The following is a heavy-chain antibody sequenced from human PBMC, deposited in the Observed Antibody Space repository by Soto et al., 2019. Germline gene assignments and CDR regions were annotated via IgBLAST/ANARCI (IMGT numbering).Heavy chain of an antibody. D-gene: IGHD4-17*01. CDR2: IIPIFGTA. J-gene: IGHJ6*02. Sequence: SVKVSCKASGGTFSSYAISWVRQAPGQGLEWMGGIIPIFGTANYAQKFQGRVTITADESTSTAYMELSSLRSEDTAVYYCASMDRQFYAYYYYGMYVRGQRSTVTVS. CDR1: GGTFSSYA. CDR3: ASMDRQFYAYYYYGMYV. V-gene: IGHV1-69*13.